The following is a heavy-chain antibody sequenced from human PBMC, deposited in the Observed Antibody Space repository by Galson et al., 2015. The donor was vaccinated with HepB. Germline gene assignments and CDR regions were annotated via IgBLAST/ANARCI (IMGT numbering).Heavy chain of an antibody. CDR1: GFTFSSYG. CDR3: AKASIYYDSSGYYIS. Sequence: SLRLSCAASGFTFSSYGMHWVRQAPGKGLEWVAVISYDGSNKYYADSVKGRFTISRDNSKNTLYLQMNSLRAEDTAVYYCAKASIYYDSSGYYISWGQGTLVTVSS. V-gene: IGHV3-30*18. J-gene: IGHJ4*02. CDR2: ISYDGSNK. D-gene: IGHD3-22*01.